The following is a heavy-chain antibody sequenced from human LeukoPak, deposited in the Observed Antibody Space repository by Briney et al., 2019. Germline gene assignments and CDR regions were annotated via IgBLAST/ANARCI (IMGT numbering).Heavy chain of an antibody. J-gene: IGHJ3*02. CDR2: TYYRSKWYN. CDR3: ARDPPAAGQTLNAFDI. CDR1: GDSVSSNSAT. D-gene: IGHD2-15*01. Sequence: SQTLSLTCAISGDSVSSNSATWNWIRQSPSRGLEWLGRTYYRSKWYNDYAVSVKSRVSIKPDTSKNQFSLQLSSVTPEGTAMYFCARDPPAAGQTLNAFDIWGQGAMVTVSS. V-gene: IGHV6-1*01.